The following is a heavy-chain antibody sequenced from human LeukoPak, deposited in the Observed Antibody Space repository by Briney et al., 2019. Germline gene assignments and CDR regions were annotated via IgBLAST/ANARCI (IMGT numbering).Heavy chain of an antibody. V-gene: IGHV3-23*01. CDR2: ISGSGGST. CDR3: APPAGVAGFYYFDY. Sequence: PGGSLRLSCAASGFTFSSYAMSWVRQAPAKGLEWVSAISGSGGSTYYADSVKGRFTISRDNSKNTLYLQMNSLRAEDTAVYYCAPPAGVAGFYYFDYWGQGTLVTVSS. CDR1: GFTFSSYA. J-gene: IGHJ4*02. D-gene: IGHD6-19*01.